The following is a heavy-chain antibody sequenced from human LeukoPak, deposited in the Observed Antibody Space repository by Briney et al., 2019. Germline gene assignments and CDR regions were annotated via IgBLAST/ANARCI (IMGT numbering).Heavy chain of an antibody. D-gene: IGHD6-19*01. CDR2: IIPIFGTA. Sequence: SVKVSCKAPGGTFSSCAISWVRQAPGQGLEWMGGIIPIFGTANYAQKFQGRVTITTDESTSTAYTELSSLRSEDTAVYYCARTSNGYSSGCYYYYYMDVWGKGTTVTVSS. CDR3: ARTSNGYSSGCYYYYYMDV. J-gene: IGHJ6*03. CDR1: GGTFSSCA. V-gene: IGHV1-69*05.